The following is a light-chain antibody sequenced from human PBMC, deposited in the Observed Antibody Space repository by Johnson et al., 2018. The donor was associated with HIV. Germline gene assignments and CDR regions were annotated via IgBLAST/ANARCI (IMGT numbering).Light chain of an antibody. CDR2: ANN. V-gene: IGLV1-51*01. J-gene: IGLJ1*01. Sequence: QSVLTQPPSVSGAPGQRVTISCSGSCSNIGNNSVSWYQQLPGTAPKLLIYANNQRPSGIPDRFSGSKSGTSATLAITGLQTGDEADYYCATWDNSLRSGFFGTGTKVTV. CDR1: CSNIGNNS. CDR3: ATWDNSLRSGF.